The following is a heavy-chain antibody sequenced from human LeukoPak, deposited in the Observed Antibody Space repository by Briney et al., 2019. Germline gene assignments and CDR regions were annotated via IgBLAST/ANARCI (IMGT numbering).Heavy chain of an antibody. CDR1: GFTFDDYA. CDR2: ISWNSGSI. D-gene: IGHD3-16*01. J-gene: IGHJ6*02. Sequence: GRSLRLSCAASGFTFDDYAMHWVRQAPGEGLEWVSGISWNSGSIGYADSVKGRFTISRDNAKNSLYLQMNSLRAEDTALYYCAKDTSPIETMTTFPYYYYGMDVWGQGTTVTVSS. V-gene: IGHV3-9*01. CDR3: AKDTSPIETMTTFPYYYYGMDV.